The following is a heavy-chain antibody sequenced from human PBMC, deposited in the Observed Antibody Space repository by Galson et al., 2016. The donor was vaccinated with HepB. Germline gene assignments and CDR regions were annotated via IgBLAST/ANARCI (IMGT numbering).Heavy chain of an antibody. CDR1: GGSINRYY. CDR3: VRAYYGSGSLRFDP. V-gene: IGHV4-59*01. J-gene: IGHJ5*02. Sequence: SETLSLTCTVSGGSINRYYWSWVRQSPGKGLDWIGSVSHSGATNYNPSLGGRLTMSVDTSKNQFSLKLTSVTAADTAFYYCVRAYYGSGSLRFDPWGQGTLVTVSP. CDR2: VSHSGAT. D-gene: IGHD3-10*01.